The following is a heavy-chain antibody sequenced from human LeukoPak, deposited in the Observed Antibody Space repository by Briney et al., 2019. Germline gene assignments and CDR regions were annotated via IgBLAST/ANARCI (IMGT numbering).Heavy chain of an antibody. Sequence: SETLSLTCTVSGGSISSYYWSWIRQPPGKGLEWIGYIYYSGSTNYNPSLKSRVTISVDTSKNQFSLKLSSVTAADTAVYYCARQIVGAAYFDYWGQGTLVTVSS. D-gene: IGHD1-26*01. J-gene: IGHJ4*02. V-gene: IGHV4-59*01. CDR3: ARQIVGAAYFDY. CDR1: GGSISSYY. CDR2: IYYSGST.